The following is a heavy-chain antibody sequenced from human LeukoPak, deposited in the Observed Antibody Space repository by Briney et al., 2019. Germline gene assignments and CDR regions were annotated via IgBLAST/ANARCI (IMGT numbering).Heavy chain of an antibody. Sequence: GGSLRLSCAASGFTFSTYGMHWVRQAPGKGLEWVAIIWYDGSNKYYTDSVKGRFTISRDNSKSTLYLQMSSLRAEDTAVYHCAKRQGFYFDSWGQGTLVTVSS. CDR2: IWYDGSNK. CDR1: GFTFSTYG. V-gene: IGHV3-33*06. J-gene: IGHJ4*02. CDR3: AKRQGFYFDS.